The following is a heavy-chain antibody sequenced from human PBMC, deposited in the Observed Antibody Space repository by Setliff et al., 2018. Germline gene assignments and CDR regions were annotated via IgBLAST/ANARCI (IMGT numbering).Heavy chain of an antibody. D-gene: IGHD5-18*01. J-gene: IGHJ6*03. V-gene: IGHV1-69*05. Sequence: ASVKVSCKASGGTFSSYGISWVRQAPGQGLEWMGGTIPSFGSTNYAQKFQGRVTIITDESTSTAYMELSSLRTEDSAVYYCAREGVDTRSSTDYRYYMDVWGKGTTVTVSS. CDR2: TIPSFGST. CDR3: AREGVDTRSSTDYRYYMDV. CDR1: GGTFSSYG.